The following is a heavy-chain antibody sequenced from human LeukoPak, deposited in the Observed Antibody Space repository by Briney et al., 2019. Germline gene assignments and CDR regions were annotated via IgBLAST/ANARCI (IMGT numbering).Heavy chain of an antibody. CDR3: AKDRVDGSGSQFDS. D-gene: IGHD3-10*01. V-gene: IGHV3-23*01. CDR2: ISGSGALT. J-gene: IGHJ4*02. CDR1: GFTFSSYA. Sequence: GGSLRLSCAASGFTFSSYAMSWVRQAPGKGLEWVSAISGSGALTYYADSVKGRFTISKDNAMDTLFLQMNSLRADDTAVYYCAKDRVDGSGSQFDSWGQGSLVTVSS.